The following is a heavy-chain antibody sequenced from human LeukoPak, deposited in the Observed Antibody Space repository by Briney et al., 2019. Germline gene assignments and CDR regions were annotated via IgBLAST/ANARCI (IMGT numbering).Heavy chain of an antibody. CDR1: GYTFTGYY. Sequence: GASVKVSCKASGYTFTGYYMHWVRQAPGQGLEWMGWINPNSGGTNYAQKFQGRVTMTRDTSISTAYMELRSLRSDDTAVYYCARVRRDEYSNREDAFDIWGQGTMVTVSS. CDR3: ARVRRDEYSNREDAFDI. CDR2: INPNSGGT. V-gene: IGHV1-2*02. D-gene: IGHD6-6*01. J-gene: IGHJ3*02.